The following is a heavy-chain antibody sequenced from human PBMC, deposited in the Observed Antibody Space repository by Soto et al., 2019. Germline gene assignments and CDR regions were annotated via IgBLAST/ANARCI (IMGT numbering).Heavy chain of an antibody. Sequence: EVQLVQSGAEVKKPGESLRISCKGSGYSFTTYWITWVRQMPGKGLEWMGRIDPSDSYTNYSPSFQGHVTISAAKSISTAYLQWSSLKASDTAMYYCARKVMAAIWADAFDIWGQGTMVTVSS. CDR3: ARKVMAAIWADAFDI. CDR1: GYSFTTYW. J-gene: IGHJ3*02. V-gene: IGHV5-10-1*01. CDR2: IDPSDSYT. D-gene: IGHD5-12*01.